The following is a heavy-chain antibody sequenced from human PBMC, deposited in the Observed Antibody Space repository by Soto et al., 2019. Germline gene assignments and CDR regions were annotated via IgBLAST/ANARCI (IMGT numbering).Heavy chain of an antibody. J-gene: IGHJ4*02. CDR2: ISSSSSYI. CDR3: AREGYNWNYKGDY. V-gene: IGHV3-21*01. CDR1: GFTFSSYS. Sequence: ESGGGLVKPGGSLRLSCAASGFTFSSYSMNWVRQAPGKGLEWVSSISSSSSYIYYADSVKGRFTISRDNAKNSLYLQMNSLRAEDTAVYYCAREGYNWNYKGDYWGQGPLVTVSS. D-gene: IGHD1-7*01.